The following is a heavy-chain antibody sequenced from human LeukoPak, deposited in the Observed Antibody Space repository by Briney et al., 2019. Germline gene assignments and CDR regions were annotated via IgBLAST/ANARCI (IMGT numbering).Heavy chain of an antibody. CDR1: GGSISSSSYY. CDR2: IYYSGST. V-gene: IGHV4-39*01. J-gene: IGHJ4*02. CDR3: ARHDSAPQGTVITFLFDY. Sequence: PSETLSLTCTVSGGSISSSSYYWGWIRQPPGKGLEWIGSIYYSGSTYYNPSLKSRVTISVDTSKNQFSLKLSSVTAADTAVYYCARHDSAPQGTVITFLFDYWGQGTLVTVSS. D-gene: IGHD3-16*01.